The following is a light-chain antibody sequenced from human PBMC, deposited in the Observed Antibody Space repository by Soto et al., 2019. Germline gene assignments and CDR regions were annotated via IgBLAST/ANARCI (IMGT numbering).Light chain of an antibody. V-gene: IGKV1-39*01. Sequence: DIQMTQSPSSLSASVGDRVTITCRASESISRHLNWYQQKPGQAPKLLIYAASSLQNGVPSRFSGSGSATDFTLTITTLQPEDFATYYCQQSYSTLSITCGQGTRLEIK. CDR1: ESISRH. CDR2: AAS. CDR3: QQSYSTLSIT. J-gene: IGKJ5*01.